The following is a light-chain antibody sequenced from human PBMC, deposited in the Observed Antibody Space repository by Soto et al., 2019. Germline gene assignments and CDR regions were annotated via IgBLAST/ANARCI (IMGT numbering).Light chain of an antibody. CDR1: SSNIGAGYD. J-gene: IGLJ3*02. V-gene: IGLV1-40*01. Sequence: QPVLTQPPSVSGAPGKRVTISCTGSSSNIGAGYDVDWYQQLPGTAPKLLIYGNSNRPSGVPDRFSGSKSGTSASLAITGLQAEDEADYYCQSYDSSLRGWVFGGGTKLTVL. CDR2: GNS. CDR3: QSYDSSLRGWV.